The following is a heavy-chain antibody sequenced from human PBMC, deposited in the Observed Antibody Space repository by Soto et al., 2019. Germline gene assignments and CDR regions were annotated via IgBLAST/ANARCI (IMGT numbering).Heavy chain of an antibody. CDR1: GFTFSNYG. CDR2: ISYDGSNK. J-gene: IGHJ6*02. V-gene: IGHV3-30*18. Sequence: GGSLRLSCAASGFTFSNYGMHWVRQAPGKGLEWVAVISYDGSNKYYVDSVKGRFTISRDNSKNTLYLQINSLRAEDTAVYYCAKDKRRFLEWVPFGYYYYGMDAWGQGTTVTVSS. CDR3: AKDKRRFLEWVPFGYYYYGMDA. D-gene: IGHD3-3*01.